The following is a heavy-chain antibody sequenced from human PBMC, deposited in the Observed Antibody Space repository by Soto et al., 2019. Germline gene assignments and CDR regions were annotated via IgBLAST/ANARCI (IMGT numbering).Heavy chain of an antibody. CDR1: GLSLSSHA. J-gene: IGHJ4*02. Sequence: GGSLRLSCVASGLSLSSHAVSWVRQTPEKGLEWVSSISDSGATSSYADFVKGRFTVSRDNSRNTLYLQMDSLRVEDTAVYYCAKVKFYYGSGGTRPVVYSGQGTLVTLST. CDR2: ISDSGATS. V-gene: IGHV3-23*01. D-gene: IGHD2-15*01. CDR3: AKVKFYYGSGGTRPVVY.